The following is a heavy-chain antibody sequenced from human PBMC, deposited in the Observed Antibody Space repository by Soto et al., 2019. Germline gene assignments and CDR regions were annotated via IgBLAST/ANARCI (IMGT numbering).Heavy chain of an antibody. J-gene: IGHJ2*01. Sequence: QLQLQEAGPGLVKPSETLSLTCTVSGGSISSSSYYWGWIRQPPGKGREWIGGSYYSGSTYYNPSLKSRVTISVVTSKNQFSLKLSSVTAADTAVYYCARPNAEYCSGGSCYDWYFDLWGRGTLVTVSS. CDR3: ARPNAEYCSGGSCYDWYFDL. CDR2: SYYSGST. CDR1: GGSISSSSYY. D-gene: IGHD2-15*01. V-gene: IGHV4-39*01.